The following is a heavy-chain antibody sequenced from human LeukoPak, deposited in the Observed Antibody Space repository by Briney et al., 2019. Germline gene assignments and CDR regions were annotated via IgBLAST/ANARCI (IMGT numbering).Heavy chain of an antibody. V-gene: IGHV3-7*01. Sequence: GGPLRLSCEPSGFSFSGFWASWVRRAPGKGREGLANLSPGGCDRYYVDSVKGRFTVSRDNAKNSVYLQMNSLRVQDTAVHYCVRRNGFTTIPGWGYNMDVWGQGNTVTVSS. D-gene: IGHD5-12*01. CDR2: LSPGGCDR. CDR3: VRRNGFTTIPGWGYNMDV. J-gene: IGHJ6*02. CDR1: GFSFSGFW.